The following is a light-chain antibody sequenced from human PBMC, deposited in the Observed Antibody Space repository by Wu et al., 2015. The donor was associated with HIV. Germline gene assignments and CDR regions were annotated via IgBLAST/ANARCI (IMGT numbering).Light chain of an antibody. CDR2: DAS. Sequence: EIVLTQFPATLSLSPGERATLSCRASQSVASFLAWYQQKPGQAPRLLIYDASNRATGIPGRFSGSGSGTDFTLTVSRLEPEDFAVYYCQQYGSSPWTFGPRDQGGIQT. CDR1: QSVASF. V-gene: IGKV3-20*01. J-gene: IGKJ1*01. CDR3: QQYGSSPWT.